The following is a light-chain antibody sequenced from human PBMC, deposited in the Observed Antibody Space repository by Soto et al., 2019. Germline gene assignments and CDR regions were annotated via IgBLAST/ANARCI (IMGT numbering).Light chain of an antibody. Sequence: EIVMTQSPATLSVSPGERATLTCRASQSVNRNLAWYQQKPGRAPRLLIFGASTRATGIPARFSGSGSGTEFTLSISSLQSEDFGVYYCQQYNSWPLGTFGPGTKLDIK. V-gene: IGKV3-15*01. CDR2: GAS. J-gene: IGKJ3*01. CDR1: QSVNRN. CDR3: QQYNSWPLGT.